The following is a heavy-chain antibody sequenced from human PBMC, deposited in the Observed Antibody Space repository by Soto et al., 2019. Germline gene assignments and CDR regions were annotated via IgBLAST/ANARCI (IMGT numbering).Heavy chain of an antibody. CDR3: ARGLGGYGDTAMVSWFYP. CDR2: IYHSGST. V-gene: IGHV4-4*02. D-gene: IGHD5-18*01. Sequence: QVQLQESGPGLVKPSGTLSLTCAVSGGSISSSNWWSWVRQPPGKGLEWIGEIYHSGSTNYNPSLKSRVTISGDKSKNHFSLKLSSVTAADTAVYYCARGLGGYGDTAMVSWFYPWGQGTLVTVSS. CDR1: GGSISSSNW. J-gene: IGHJ5*02.